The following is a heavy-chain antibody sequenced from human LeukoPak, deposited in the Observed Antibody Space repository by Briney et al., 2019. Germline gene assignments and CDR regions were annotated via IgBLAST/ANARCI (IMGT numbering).Heavy chain of an antibody. CDR3: ASVYCTNGVCHDYYYYMDV. J-gene: IGHJ6*03. CDR2: IYTSGST. Sequence: PSQTLSLTCTVSGGSISSGSYYWSWIRQPAGKGLEWIGRIYTSGSTNYNPSLKSRVTISVDTSKNQFSLKLSSVTAADTAVYYCASVYCTNGVCHDYYYYMDVWGKGTTVTVSS. V-gene: IGHV4-61*02. CDR1: GGSISSGSYY. D-gene: IGHD2-8*01.